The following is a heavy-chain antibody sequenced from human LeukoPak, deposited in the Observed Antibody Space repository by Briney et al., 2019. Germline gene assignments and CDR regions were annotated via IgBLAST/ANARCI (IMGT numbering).Heavy chain of an antibody. D-gene: IGHD5-24*01. J-gene: IGHJ2*01. CDR3: ARTGRDAYNWYFDL. CDR1: GGSISSSSYY. V-gene: IGHV4-39*07. CDR2: IYYSGST. Sequence: SETLSLTCTVSGGSISSSSYYWGCIRQPPGKGLECIGSIYYSGSTKYNPSLKSRVTISVDTSKNQFSLKLTSVTAADTAVYYCARTGRDAYNWYFDLWGRGTLVTVSS.